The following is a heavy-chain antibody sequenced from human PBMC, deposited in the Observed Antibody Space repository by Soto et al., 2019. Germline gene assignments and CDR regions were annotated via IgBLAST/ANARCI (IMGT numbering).Heavy chain of an antibody. V-gene: IGHV4-31*03. CDR2: IYYSGST. Sequence: SETLSLTCTVSGGSISSGGYYWSWLRQHPGRGLEWIGYIYYSGSTYYNPSLKSRVTISVDTSKNQFSLKLSSVTAADTAVYYCASLRYSGYDYMLDYWGQGTLVTVSS. D-gene: IGHD5-12*01. CDR1: GGSISSGGYY. J-gene: IGHJ4*02. CDR3: ASLRYSGYDYMLDY.